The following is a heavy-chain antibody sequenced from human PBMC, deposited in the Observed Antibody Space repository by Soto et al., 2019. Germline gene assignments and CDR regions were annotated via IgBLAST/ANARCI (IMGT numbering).Heavy chain of an antibody. D-gene: IGHD6-6*01. V-gene: IGHV4-4*02. CDR2: IYHSGST. Sequence: KPSETLSLTXAVSGGSISSSNWWSWVRQPPGKGLEWIGEIYHSGSTNYNPSLKSRVTISVDKSKNQFSLKLSSVTAADTAVYYCARYRDFWGSYSSSSDSDYWGQGTLVTVSS. CDR3: ARYRDFWGSYSSSSDSDY. J-gene: IGHJ4*02. CDR1: GGSISSSNW.